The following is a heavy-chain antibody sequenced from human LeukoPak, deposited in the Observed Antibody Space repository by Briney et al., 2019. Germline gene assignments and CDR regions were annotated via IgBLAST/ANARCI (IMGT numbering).Heavy chain of an antibody. V-gene: IGHV3-21*01. CDR3: ARGSRGYSYGYTSTHDY. CDR1: GFTFSSYS. J-gene: IGHJ4*02. D-gene: IGHD5-18*01. Sequence: GGSLRLSCAASGFTFSSYSMNWVRQAPGKGLEWVSSISSSSSYIYYADSVKGRFTISRDNAKNSLYLQMNSLRAEDTAVYYCARGSRGYSYGYTSTHDYWGQGTLVTVSS. CDR2: ISSSSSYI.